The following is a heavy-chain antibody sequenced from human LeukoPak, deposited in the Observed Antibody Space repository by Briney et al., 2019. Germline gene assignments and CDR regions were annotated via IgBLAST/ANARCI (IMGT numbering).Heavy chain of an antibody. D-gene: IGHD6-19*01. J-gene: IGHJ4*02. CDR3: AGISRMVQWLVPVFDY. CDR1: GFTFSFYT. V-gene: IGHV3-21*01. CDR2: ITEDSSYI. Sequence: GGSLRLSCAASGFTFSFYTMNWVRQAPGKGLEWVSSITEDSSYIYYADSVKGRFTISRDNAKNSLYLQMNSLRAEDTAVYYCAGISRMVQWLVPVFDYWGQGTLVTVSS.